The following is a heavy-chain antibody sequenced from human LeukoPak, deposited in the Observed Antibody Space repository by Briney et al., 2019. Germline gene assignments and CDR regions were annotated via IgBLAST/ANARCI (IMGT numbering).Heavy chain of an antibody. D-gene: IGHD5-18*01. V-gene: IGHV1-46*01. CDR3: AKRYSYGSSERDYFDY. CDR2: INPSGGST. CDR1: GYTFTSYY. Sequence: ASVKVSCKASGYTFTSYYMHWVRQAPGQGLEWMGIINPSGGSTSYAQKFQGRVTMTRDTSTSTVYMELSSLRSEDTAVYYCAKRYSYGSSERDYFDYWGQGTLVTVSS. J-gene: IGHJ4*02.